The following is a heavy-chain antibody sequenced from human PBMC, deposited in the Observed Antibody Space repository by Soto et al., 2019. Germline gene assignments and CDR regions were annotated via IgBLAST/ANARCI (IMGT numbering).Heavy chain of an antibody. CDR3: ARETIFGVVSPFDY. Sequence: QVQLQQWGAGLLKPSETLSLTCAVYGGSFSGYYWSWIRQPPGKGLEWIGEINHSGSTNYNPSLKSRVTISVDTSKNQFSLKLSSVTAADTAVYYCARETIFGVVSPFDYWGRGTLVTVSS. CDR2: INHSGST. CDR1: GGSFSGYY. J-gene: IGHJ4*02. D-gene: IGHD3-3*01. V-gene: IGHV4-34*01.